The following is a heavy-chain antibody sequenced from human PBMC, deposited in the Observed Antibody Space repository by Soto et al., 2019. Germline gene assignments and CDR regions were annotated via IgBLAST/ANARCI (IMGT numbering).Heavy chain of an antibody. Sequence: EVQVLESGGGLVQPGGSLRLSCEGSGFTVSSHAMTWIRQAPGKGPEWVSTITADGGTYYADSVKGRFAMSRDTSASTLYLQLSSLGADDTAAYYCAPHVSCSGRSCQYDAFAIRGQGTMVTVSS. D-gene: IGHD2-15*01. CDR2: ITADGGT. CDR3: APHVSCSGRSCQYDAFAI. J-gene: IGHJ3*02. CDR1: GFTVSSHA. V-gene: IGHV3-23*01.